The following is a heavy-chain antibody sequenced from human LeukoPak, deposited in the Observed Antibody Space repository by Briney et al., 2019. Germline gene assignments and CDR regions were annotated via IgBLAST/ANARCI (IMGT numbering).Heavy chain of an antibody. J-gene: IGHJ5*02. CDR2: IGSNGGTT. CDR1: GFTLSSCA. V-gene: IGHV3-23*01. Sequence: GGSLRLSCGASGFTLSSCAMSWVRQAPGQGLEWVSAIGSNGGTTYYADSVKGRFTISRDDSKNTLNLQMNSLRVEDTAVYYCAALSYDFWSGINWFDPWGQGTLVAVSP. D-gene: IGHD3-3*01. CDR3: AALSYDFWSGINWFDP.